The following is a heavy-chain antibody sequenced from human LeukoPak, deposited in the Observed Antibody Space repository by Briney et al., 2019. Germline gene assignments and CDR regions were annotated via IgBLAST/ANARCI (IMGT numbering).Heavy chain of an antibody. CDR3: ARCENLRNPYYYYGMDV. V-gene: IGHV4-59*08. D-gene: IGHD1-14*01. Sequence: SETLSLTCTVSGGSISSYYWSWIRQPPGKGLEWIGYIYYSGSTNYNPSLKSRVTISVDTSKNQFSLKLSSVTAADTAVYYCARCENLRNPYYYYGMDVWGQGTTVTGSS. CDR2: IYYSGST. J-gene: IGHJ6*02. CDR1: GGSISSYY.